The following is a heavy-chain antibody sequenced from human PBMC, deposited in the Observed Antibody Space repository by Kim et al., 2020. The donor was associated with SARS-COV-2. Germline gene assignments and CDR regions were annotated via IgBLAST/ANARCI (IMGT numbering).Heavy chain of an antibody. V-gene: IGHV4-59*01. CDR2: IYYSGST. CDR1: GGSISSYY. D-gene: IGHD1-26*01. J-gene: IGHJ3*02. Sequence: SQTLSLTCTVSGGSISSYYWSWIRQPPGKGLEWIGYIYYSGSTNYNPSLRSRVTISVDTSKNQFSLKLSSVTAADTAVYYCARDVYVGATSGAFDIWGQG. CDR3: ARDVYVGATSGAFDI.